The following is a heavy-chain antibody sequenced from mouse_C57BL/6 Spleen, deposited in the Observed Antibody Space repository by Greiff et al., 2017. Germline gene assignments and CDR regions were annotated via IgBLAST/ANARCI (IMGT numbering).Heavy chain of an antibody. V-gene: IGHV1-55*01. CDR2: IYPGSGST. J-gene: IGHJ4*01. CDR3: ARWRGASSGYNYYAMDY. D-gene: IGHD3-2*02. Sequence: VKLMESGAELVKPGASVKMSCKASGYTFTSYWITWVKQRPGQGLEWIGDIYPGSGSTNYNEKFKSKATLTVDTSSSTAYRQLSSLTSEDSAVYYCARWRGASSGYNYYAMDYWGQGTSVTVSS. CDR1: GYTFTSYW.